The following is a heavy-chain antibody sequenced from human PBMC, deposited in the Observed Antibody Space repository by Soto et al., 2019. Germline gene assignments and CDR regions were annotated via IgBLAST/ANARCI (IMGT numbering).Heavy chain of an antibody. J-gene: IGHJ3*01. CDR1: GFTFSSYA. Sequence: EVQLLESGGGLVQPGGSLRLSCAASGFTFSSYAMSWVRQAPGKGLEWVSAISGSGGSTYYADSVKGRFTISRDNSKNTMYLQMNSLRAEDTAVYYCAKDRCSGGSCFDAFDLWGKGTMVTVSS. D-gene: IGHD2-15*01. V-gene: IGHV3-23*01. CDR3: AKDRCSGGSCFDAFDL. CDR2: ISGSGGST.